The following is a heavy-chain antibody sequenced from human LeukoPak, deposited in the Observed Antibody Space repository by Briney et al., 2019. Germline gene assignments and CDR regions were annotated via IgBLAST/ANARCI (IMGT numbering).Heavy chain of an antibody. Sequence: GESLKISCKGSGYSFTSYWIGWVRQMPGKGLEWMGIIYPADSDTRYSPSFQGQVTISADKSISTAYLQWSSLKASDTAMYYCARLSGGPQQLIPFDYWGQGTLVTVSS. CDR1: GYSFTSYW. CDR3: ARLSGGPQQLIPFDY. J-gene: IGHJ4*02. V-gene: IGHV5-51*01. CDR2: IYPADSDT. D-gene: IGHD6-13*01.